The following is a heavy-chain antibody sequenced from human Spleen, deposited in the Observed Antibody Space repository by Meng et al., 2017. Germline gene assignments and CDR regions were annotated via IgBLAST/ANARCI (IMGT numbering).Heavy chain of an antibody. Sequence: QVQPVQSGPEVKKPGASVKVSCKASDYTFTGYGVGWVRQAPGQGLEWMGRIVPILDRPNYAENFQDRVTITADKSTNTAYMELSSLRSDDTAIYYCARDRGHYLESWGQGTLVTVSS. V-gene: IGHV1-69*04. CDR3: ARDRGHYLES. CDR1: DYTFTGYG. J-gene: IGHJ4*02. CDR2: IVPILDRP. D-gene: IGHD6-25*01.